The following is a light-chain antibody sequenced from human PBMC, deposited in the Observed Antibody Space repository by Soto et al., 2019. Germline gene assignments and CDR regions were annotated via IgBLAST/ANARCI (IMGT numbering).Light chain of an antibody. V-gene: IGKV1-9*01. CDR2: AAS. Sequence: DIQLTQAPSFLSASAGDRVTITCRASQVISSYLAWYQQKPGRAPKFLIYAASTLQSGVPSRFSGSGSGTEFTLTITSLQPEDFATYYCQQLNSFPITFGQGTRLEIK. CDR3: QQLNSFPIT. J-gene: IGKJ5*01. CDR1: QVISSY.